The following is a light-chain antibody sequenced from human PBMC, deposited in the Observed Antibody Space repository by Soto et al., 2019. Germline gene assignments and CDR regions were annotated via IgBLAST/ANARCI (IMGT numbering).Light chain of an antibody. J-gene: IGLJ1*01. CDR1: SSDVGGYNY. CDR2: EVS. V-gene: IGLV2-14*01. Sequence: QSALTQPASVSGSPGQSITISCTGTSSDVGGYNYVSWYQQHPGKAPKLMIYEVSNRPSGVSNRFSGSKSGNTASLTISGLQDEDEAYYYCRSYTSSSTRVFGTGTKLTVL. CDR3: RSYTSSSTRV.